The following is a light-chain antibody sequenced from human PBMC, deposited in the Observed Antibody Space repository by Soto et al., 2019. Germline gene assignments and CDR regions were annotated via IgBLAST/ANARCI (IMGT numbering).Light chain of an antibody. Sequence: DIQMTQSPSSLSASVGDRVTITCRASQSISSYLNWYQQKPGKAPKLLIYAASSLQSGVPSRFSGSGSGTDFTLTISSLQPEDFATYYCKQSYSTLITFGQGTRLKIK. CDR3: KQSYSTLIT. CDR2: AAS. CDR1: QSISSY. V-gene: IGKV1-39*01. J-gene: IGKJ5*01.